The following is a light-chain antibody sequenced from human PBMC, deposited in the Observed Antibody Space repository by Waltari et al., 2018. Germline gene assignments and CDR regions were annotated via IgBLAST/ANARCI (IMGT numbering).Light chain of an antibody. CDR2: AAS. CDR3: QQSSSTPPWT. CDR1: QSVSSY. Sequence: DIQMTQSPSSLSASVGDRVTITCRASQSVSSYLNWYQQKPGKAPRLLIYAASSLQSVVPSRFSGSGSGTDFALTISSLQPEDFATYYCQQSSSTPPWTFGQGTKVEIK. V-gene: IGKV1-39*01. J-gene: IGKJ1*01.